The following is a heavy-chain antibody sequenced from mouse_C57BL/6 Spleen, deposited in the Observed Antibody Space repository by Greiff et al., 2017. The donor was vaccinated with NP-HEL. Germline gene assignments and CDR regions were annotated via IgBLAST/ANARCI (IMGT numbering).Heavy chain of an antibody. D-gene: IGHD2-10*02. Sequence: VQLQQSGPELVKPGASVKISCKASGYTFTDYYMNWVKQSHGKSLEWIGDINPNNGGTSYNQKFKGKATLTVDKSSSTAYMELRSLTSEDSAVYYCARGYGNYGDYWGQGTTLTVSS. J-gene: IGHJ2*01. CDR3: ARGYGNYGDY. CDR2: INPNNGGT. V-gene: IGHV1-26*01. CDR1: GYTFTDYY.